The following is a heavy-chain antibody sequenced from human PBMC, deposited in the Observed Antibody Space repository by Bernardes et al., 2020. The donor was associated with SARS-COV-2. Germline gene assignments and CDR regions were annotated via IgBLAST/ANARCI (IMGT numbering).Heavy chain of an antibody. V-gene: IGHV3-53*01. D-gene: IGHD4-17*01. Sequence: GGSLRLSCAVSGFTVRSKYMNWVRQAPGKGLEWVSVLQRGGYTHYADSVKGRFTVSRDTSENTVSLQMNSLRAEDTAVYYCARGLRWAFDYWGQGTLVSVSS. J-gene: IGHJ4*02. CDR1: GFTVRSKY. CDR2: LQRGGYT. CDR3: ARGLRWAFDY.